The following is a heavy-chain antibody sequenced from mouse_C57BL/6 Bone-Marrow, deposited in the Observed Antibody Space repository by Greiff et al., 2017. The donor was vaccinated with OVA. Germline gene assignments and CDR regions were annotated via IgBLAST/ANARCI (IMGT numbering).Heavy chain of an antibody. CDR3: ARTITTVVDAMDY. Sequence: QVQLKESGPGLVQPSQSLSITCTVSGFSLTSYGVHWVRQSPGKGLEWLGVIWSGGSTDYNAAFISRLSISKDNSKSQVFCKMNSLQADDTAIYYCARTITTVVDAMDYWGQGTSVTVSS. V-gene: IGHV2-2*01. J-gene: IGHJ4*01. CDR2: IWSGGST. CDR1: GFSLTSYG. D-gene: IGHD1-1*01.